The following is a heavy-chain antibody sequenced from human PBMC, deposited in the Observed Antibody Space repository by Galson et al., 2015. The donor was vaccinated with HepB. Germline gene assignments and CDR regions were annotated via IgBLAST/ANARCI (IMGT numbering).Heavy chain of an antibody. J-gene: IGHJ3*02. D-gene: IGHD1-14*01. CDR2: VYYSGRT. V-gene: IGHV4-39*01. CDR3: ARHRLPAVFDI. Sequence: SETLSLTCSVSGGSISTSSYYWAWIRQPPGKELEWIGSVYYSGRTNYNPSLKSRVAISVDTSKNHFSLGLSSLTAADAAVYYCARHRLPAVFDIWGQGTMVTVSS. CDR1: GGSISTSSYY.